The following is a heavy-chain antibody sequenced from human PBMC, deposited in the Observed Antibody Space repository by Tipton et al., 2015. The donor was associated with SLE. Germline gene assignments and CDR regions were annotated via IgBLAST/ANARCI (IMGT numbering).Heavy chain of an antibody. J-gene: IGHJ4*02. CDR2: IYYTGST. D-gene: IGHD7-27*01. Sequence: TLSLTCTVSGGSIRGGGYYWSWIRQQPGKGLEWIGYIYYTGSTYYNPSLKSRVTISVDTSKNQFSLNLSSVTAADTAVYYCARLTPWGYDYWGPGMLVTVSS. V-gene: IGHV4-31*03. CDR1: GGSIRGGGYY. CDR3: ARLTPWGYDY.